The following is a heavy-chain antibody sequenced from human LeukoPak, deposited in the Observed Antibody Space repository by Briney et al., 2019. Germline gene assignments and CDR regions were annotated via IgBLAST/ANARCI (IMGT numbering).Heavy chain of an antibody. CDR1: GFTFSSYS. V-gene: IGHV3-21*01. D-gene: IGHD3-10*01. Sequence: PGGSLRLSCAASGFTFSSYSMNWVRQAPGKGLEWVSSISSSSSYIYYADSVKGRFTISRDNAKNSLYLQMNSLRAEDTAVYYCARDNPDTMVRGVDAFDIWGQGTMVTVSS. CDR3: ARDNPDTMVRGVDAFDI. J-gene: IGHJ3*02. CDR2: ISSSSSYI.